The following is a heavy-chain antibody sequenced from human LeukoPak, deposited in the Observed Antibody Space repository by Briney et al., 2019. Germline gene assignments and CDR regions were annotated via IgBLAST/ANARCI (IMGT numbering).Heavy chain of an antibody. CDR2: IYYSGST. Sequence: TTSETLSLTCAVSGGSISSGGYYWNWIRQHPGKGLEWIGYIYYSGSTYYNPSLKSRVTISIDTSNNQFSLKLTSVTAADTAVYYCARYYGGNYFFNFWGQGTLVTVSS. CDR3: ARYYGGNYFFNF. V-gene: IGHV4-31*11. CDR1: GGSISSGGYY. D-gene: IGHD4-23*01. J-gene: IGHJ4*02.